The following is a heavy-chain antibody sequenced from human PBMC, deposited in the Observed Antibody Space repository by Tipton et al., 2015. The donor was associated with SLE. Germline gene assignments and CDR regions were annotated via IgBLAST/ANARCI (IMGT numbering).Heavy chain of an antibody. V-gene: IGHV3-66*01. CDR1: GFTVSSNY. Sequence: GSLRLSCAASGFTVSSNYMSWVRQAPGKGLEWVSVIYSGGSTYYADSVKGRFTISRDNSKNTLYLQMNSLRAEDTAVYYCARGIVATIDAFDIWGQGTMVTVSS. CDR3: ARGIVATIDAFDI. CDR2: IYSGGST. J-gene: IGHJ3*02. D-gene: IGHD5-12*01.